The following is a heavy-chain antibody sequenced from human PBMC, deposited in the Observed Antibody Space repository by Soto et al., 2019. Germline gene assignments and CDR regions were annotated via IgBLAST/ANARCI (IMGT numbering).Heavy chain of an antibody. V-gene: IGHV3-30*03. CDR3: ARDQELRYFDRHPNYYYGMDV. CDR2: ISYDGSSR. J-gene: IGHJ6*02. CDR1: GITFSRFG. Sequence: QGQLVESGGGVVQPGRSLRLSCAASGITFSRFGMHWVRQAPGKGLEWVAVISYDGSSRDYADSVKGRFTISRDNSKNTLYLQMNSLRDEDTAVYYCARDQELRYFDRHPNYYYGMDVWGQGTTVTVSS. D-gene: IGHD3-9*01.